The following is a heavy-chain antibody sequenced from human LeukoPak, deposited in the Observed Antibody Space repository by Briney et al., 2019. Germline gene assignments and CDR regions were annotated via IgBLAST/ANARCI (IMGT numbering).Heavy chain of an antibody. V-gene: IGHV3-53*01. Sequence: PGGSLRLSCAASGFTVSSNYMSWVRQAPGKGLEWVSVIYSGVPTYYADSVKGRFTFSRDNSKNTLYLQMNSLRAEDTAVYYCARDRGPTRAFDIWGQGTMVTVP. CDR3: ARDRGPTRAFDI. D-gene: IGHD5-24*01. CDR1: GFTVSSNY. J-gene: IGHJ3*02. CDR2: IYSGVPT.